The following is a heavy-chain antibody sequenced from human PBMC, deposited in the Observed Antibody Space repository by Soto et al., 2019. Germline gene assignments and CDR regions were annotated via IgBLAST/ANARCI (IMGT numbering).Heavy chain of an antibody. J-gene: IGHJ4*02. V-gene: IGHV3-30-3*01. CDR1: GFPFRRYA. Sequence: GVSLRLSCAAPGFPFRRYAMHWVRQAPGTGLEWVAVISYDGSNKYYADSVKGRFTISRDNSKNTLYLQMNSLRAEDTAVYSCARESPVTLLDFCGQGSLVIVSS. D-gene: IGHD4-17*01. CDR3: ARESPVTLLDF. CDR2: ISYDGSNK.